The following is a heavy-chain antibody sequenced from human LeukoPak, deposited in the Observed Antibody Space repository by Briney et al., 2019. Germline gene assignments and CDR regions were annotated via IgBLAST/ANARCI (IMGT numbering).Heavy chain of an antibody. J-gene: IGHJ2*01. Sequence: PSETLSLTCSVSGGSISTVSGGSITGNYWSWIRQPPGKGLEWIGYIHASGSTKYNPSLQSRVTISIDTSSNQFSLTLRSVTAADTAVNWCARHKGSPYSGNFALWGRGTLVTVS. CDR3: ARHKGSPYSGNFAL. CDR1: GGSISTVSGGSITGNY. D-gene: IGHD1-26*01. CDR2: IHASGST. V-gene: IGHV4-61*08.